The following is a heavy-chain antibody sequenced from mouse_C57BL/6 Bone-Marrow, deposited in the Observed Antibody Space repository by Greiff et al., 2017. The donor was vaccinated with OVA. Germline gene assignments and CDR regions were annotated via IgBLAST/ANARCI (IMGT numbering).Heavy chain of an antibody. CDR1: GYTFTSYW. V-gene: IGHV1-52*01. Sequence: QVQLQQPGAELVRPGSSVKLSCKASGYTFTSYWMHWVKQRPIQGLEWIGNIDPSDSETHYNQKFKDKATLTVDKSSSTAYMQLGSLTSEDSAVYYCARCGSSYVLYWYFDVWGTGTTVTVSS. CDR3: ARCGSSYVLYWYFDV. CDR2: IDPSDSET. J-gene: IGHJ1*03. D-gene: IGHD1-1*01.